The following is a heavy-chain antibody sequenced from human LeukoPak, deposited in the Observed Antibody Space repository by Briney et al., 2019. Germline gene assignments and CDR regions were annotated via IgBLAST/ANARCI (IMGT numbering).Heavy chain of an antibody. CDR1: GFTFSSYA. Sequence: PGGSLRLSCAASGFTFSSYAMHWVRQAPGKGREYVSAISSNGGSTYYANSVKDRFTISRDNSKNTLYLQMGSLRAEDMAVYYCARRMRGGDCYDYWGQGTLVTVSS. J-gene: IGHJ4*02. V-gene: IGHV3-64*01. CDR3: ARRMRGGDCYDY. CDR2: ISSNGGST. D-gene: IGHD2-21*01.